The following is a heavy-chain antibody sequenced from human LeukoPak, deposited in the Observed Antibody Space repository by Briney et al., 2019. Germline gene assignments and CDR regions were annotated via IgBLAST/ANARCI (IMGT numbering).Heavy chain of an antibody. D-gene: IGHD3-3*01. CDR3: ARDRGTIFGVVPTPGLGY. V-gene: IGHV3-21*01. J-gene: IGHJ4*02. CDR1: GFTFSSYS. CDR2: ISSSSSYI. Sequence: GGSLRLSCAASGFTFSSYSMNWVRQAPGKGLEWVSSISSSSSYIYYADSVKGRFTISRDNAKNSLYLQMNSLRAEDTAVYYCARDRGTIFGVVPTPGLGYWGQGTLVTVSS.